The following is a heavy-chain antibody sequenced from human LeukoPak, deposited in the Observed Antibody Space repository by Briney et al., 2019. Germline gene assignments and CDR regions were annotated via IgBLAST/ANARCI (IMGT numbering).Heavy chain of an antibody. CDR3: ARDRTGWFDP. CDR1: GGSIISYS. CDR2: FYISGST. Sequence: SETLSLTCTVPGGSIISYSWSWIRQPAGKGPEWIGRFYISGSTHYSPPLKSRVTVSLDKSRNQFSLKMSSVTAADTAVYYCARDRTGWFDPWGQGILVTVSS. J-gene: IGHJ5*02. V-gene: IGHV4-4*07.